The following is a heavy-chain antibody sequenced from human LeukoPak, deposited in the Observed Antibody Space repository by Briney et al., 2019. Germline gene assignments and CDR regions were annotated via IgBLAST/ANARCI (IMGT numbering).Heavy chain of an antibody. J-gene: IGHJ5*02. Sequence: GGSLRLSCAASGFTFSSYAMSWVRQAPGKGLEWVSAISGSGGSTYYADSVKGRFTISRDNSKNTLYLQMNSLRAEDTAVYYCAKDPQRRFLEWLYWFDPWGQGTLVTVSS. CDR2: ISGSGGST. V-gene: IGHV3-23*01. CDR3: AKDPQRRFLEWLYWFDP. D-gene: IGHD3-3*01. CDR1: GFTFSSYA.